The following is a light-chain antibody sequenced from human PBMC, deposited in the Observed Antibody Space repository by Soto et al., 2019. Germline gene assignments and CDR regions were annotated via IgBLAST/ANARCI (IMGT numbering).Light chain of an antibody. V-gene: IGLV4-60*03. Sequence: QLVLTQSSSASASLGSSVKLTCTLSSGHSSYIIAWHQQQPGKAPRYLMKLEGSGSYNKGSGVPDRFSGSSSGADRYLTISNLQSEDEADYYCETRDSNTPRAVFGGGTQLTVL. CDR3: ETRDSNTPRAV. CDR1: SGHSSYI. J-gene: IGLJ7*01. CDR2: LEGSGSY.